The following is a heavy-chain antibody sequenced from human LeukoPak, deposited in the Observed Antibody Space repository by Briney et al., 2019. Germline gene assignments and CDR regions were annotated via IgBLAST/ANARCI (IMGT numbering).Heavy chain of an antibody. J-gene: IGHJ4*02. CDR3: ARAYYGSGSYHAFDY. D-gene: IGHD3-10*01. CDR2: VYFSGGT. Sequence: SETLFLTCAVSGGSINTYYWSWIRQPPGKGLEWIGCVYFSGGTTYNPSLKSRVTISLDTSKNQFSLKLNSVTAADTAVYYCARAYYGSGSYHAFDYWGQGTLVTVSS. CDR1: GGSINTYY. V-gene: IGHV4-59*01.